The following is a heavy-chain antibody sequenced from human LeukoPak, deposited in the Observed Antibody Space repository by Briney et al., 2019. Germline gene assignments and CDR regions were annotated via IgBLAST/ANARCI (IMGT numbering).Heavy chain of an antibody. CDR1: GFTFSDYY. J-gene: IGHJ4*02. CDR2: ISSSGSTI. CDR3: ARARASYYDSSGYWGYFDY. V-gene: IGHV3-11*04. Sequence: GGSLRLSCAASGFTFSDYYMSWIRQAPGKGLEWVSYISSSGSTIYYADSVKGRFTISRDNAKNSLYLQMNSLRAEDTAVYYCARARASYYDSSGYWGYFDYWGQGTLVTVSS. D-gene: IGHD3-22*01.